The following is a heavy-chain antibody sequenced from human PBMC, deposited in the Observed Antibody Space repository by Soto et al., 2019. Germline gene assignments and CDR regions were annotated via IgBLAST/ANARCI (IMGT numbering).Heavy chain of an antibody. Sequence: GGSLRLSCAASGFTFSSYGMSWVRQAPGKGLEWVSTINQNGGETYYVDSVKGRFTISRDNSKNTLYLQMNSLRAEDTAVYYCAKEGYYYDSSGYYFCDYWGKGTLVTVSS. V-gene: IGHV3-7*03. J-gene: IGHJ4*02. D-gene: IGHD3-22*01. CDR3: AKEGYYYDSSGYYFCDY. CDR1: GFTFSSYG. CDR2: INQNGGET.